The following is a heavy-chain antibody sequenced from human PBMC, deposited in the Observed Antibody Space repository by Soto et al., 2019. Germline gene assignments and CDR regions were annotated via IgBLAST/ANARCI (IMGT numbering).Heavy chain of an antibody. D-gene: IGHD1-1*01. J-gene: IGHJ4*02. CDR3: VRYPRIRVPRQHDYYFET. CDR1: AASISSRNYY. Sequence: PSETLSLTCNVCAASISSRNYYWGWIRQPPRKGLGWFGSIFYSGSTYYNPSLKSRVTISIVTSQNQFSLRLTSLPAADTAVYYCVRYPRIRVPRQHDYYFETWGPGHLLTVSS. CDR2: IFYSGST. V-gene: IGHV4-39*01.